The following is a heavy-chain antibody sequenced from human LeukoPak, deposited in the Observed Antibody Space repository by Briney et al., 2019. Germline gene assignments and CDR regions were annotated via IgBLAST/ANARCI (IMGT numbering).Heavy chain of an antibody. CDR3: ARIITMIRGERSGYFAS. J-gene: IGHJ4*02. V-gene: IGHV4-38-2*01. CDR2: IHHSGST. Sequence: SETLSLTCAVSGYGISSDYYWGWIRPPPGKGLEWMAIIHHSGSTYYNPSLKNRVTISVDTSKSQLSLELISVTAADTAVYYCARIITMIRGERSGYFASWGQGTLVTVSS. D-gene: IGHD3-10*01. CDR1: GYGISSDYY.